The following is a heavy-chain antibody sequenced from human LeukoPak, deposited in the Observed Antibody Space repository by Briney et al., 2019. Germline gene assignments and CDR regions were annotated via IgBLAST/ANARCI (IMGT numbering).Heavy chain of an antibody. CDR2: FDPEDGET. CDR1: GYTLTELS. CDR3: ATGDQIAAAARALDY. V-gene: IGHV1-24*01. Sequence: ASVKVSCKVSGYTLTELSMHWVRQAPGKGPEWMGGFDPEDGETIYAQKFQGRVTMTEDTSTDTAYMELSSLRSEDTAVYYCATGDQIAAAARALDYWGQGTLVTVSS. D-gene: IGHD6-13*01. J-gene: IGHJ4*02.